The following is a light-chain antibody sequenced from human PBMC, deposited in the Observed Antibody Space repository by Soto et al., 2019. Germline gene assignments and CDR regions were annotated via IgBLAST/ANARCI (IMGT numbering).Light chain of an antibody. Sequence: IVLTQSPATLSVSPGERATLSCRASQSVSSLLAWYQQKPRQAPRLLIYDTSTRATGIPARFSGSGSGTDFTLTISSLQSEYFASYYCQQYNIWPYTFGQGTNLEIK. V-gene: IGKV3-15*01. J-gene: IGKJ2*01. CDR1: QSVSSL. CDR2: DTS. CDR3: QQYNIWPYT.